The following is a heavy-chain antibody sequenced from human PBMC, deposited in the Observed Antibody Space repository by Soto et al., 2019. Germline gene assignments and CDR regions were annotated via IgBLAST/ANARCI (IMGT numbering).Heavy chain of an antibody. CDR2: LSPLFRTA. D-gene: IGHD2-2*01. V-gene: IGHV1-69*13. CDR1: GGTSTSYA. J-gene: IGHJ6*02. CDR3: ARGVVTAPPYNYYYGMDV. Sequence: ASVKVSCKASGGTSTSYAISWVRQAPGQGLAWMGGLSPLFRTANYAQKFQGRVTITADESTSTAYMELSSLRSDDTAVYYCARGVVTAPPYNYYYGMDVWGQGTTVTVSS.